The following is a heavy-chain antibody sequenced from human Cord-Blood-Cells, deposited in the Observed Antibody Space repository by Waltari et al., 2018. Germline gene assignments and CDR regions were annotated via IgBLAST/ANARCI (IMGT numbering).Heavy chain of an antibody. CDR3: AHNLGGGTMVQGVIHFDY. D-gene: IGHD3-10*01. Sequence: QITLKESGPTLVKPTQTLPLTCTFSGFSLSTSGVGVGWIRQPPGKALEWLALIYWDEDKSYSPSLKSRLTSTKDTSKNQVVLTMTNMDPVDTATYYCAHNLGGGTMVQGVIHFDYWGQGTLVTVSS. CDR2: IYWDEDK. J-gene: IGHJ4*02. CDR1: GFSLSTSGVG. V-gene: IGHV2-5*02.